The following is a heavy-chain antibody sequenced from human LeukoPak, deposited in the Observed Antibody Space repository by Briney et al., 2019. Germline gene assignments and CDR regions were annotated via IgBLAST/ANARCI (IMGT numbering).Heavy chain of an antibody. D-gene: IGHD6-19*01. V-gene: IGHV4-4*07. J-gene: IGHJ3*02. Sequence: PSETLSLSCTVSRGSISTYYSTWVRQPAGKGLEWIGRGFTSGTTNYNPSLKSGVTMSVDTSKNQFSLKLPSVTAADTAMYYCASSSGWSAFDIWGQGTLVTVSS. CDR1: RGSISTYY. CDR3: ASSSGWSAFDI. CDR2: GFTSGTT.